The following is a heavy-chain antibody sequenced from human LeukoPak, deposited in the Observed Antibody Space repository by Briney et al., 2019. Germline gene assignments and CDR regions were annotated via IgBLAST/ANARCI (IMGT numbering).Heavy chain of an antibody. V-gene: IGHV3-33*08. CDR1: GLPFSTYA. J-gene: IGHJ4*02. Sequence: GRSLRLFCAASGLPFSTYAMLWVRQAPGKGREGVAVIWYDGRKEYYADSVKGRFTISRDNSKNTLYLQMNSLRVEDTAMYYCARDSRDLTVTATELDYWGQGTLVTVSS. CDR3: ARDSRDLTVTATELDY. CDR2: IWYDGRKE. D-gene: IGHD2-21*02.